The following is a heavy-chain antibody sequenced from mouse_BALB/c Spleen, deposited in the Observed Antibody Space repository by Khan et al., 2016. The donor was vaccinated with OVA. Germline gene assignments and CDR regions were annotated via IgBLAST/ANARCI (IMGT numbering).Heavy chain of an antibody. CDR2: INPSNGGT. V-gene: IGHV1S81*02. D-gene: IGHD1-1*02. Sequence: QVQLKQSGAELVKPGASVKLSCKASGYTFTSYYIYWVKQRPGQGLEWIGGINPSNGGTYFNEKFESKATLTVDKSSSTAFMQGSSLTSEDSAVYYCTRAGWAACAYWGQGTLVTVSA. CDR3: TRAGWAACAY. J-gene: IGHJ3*01. CDR1: GYTFTSYY.